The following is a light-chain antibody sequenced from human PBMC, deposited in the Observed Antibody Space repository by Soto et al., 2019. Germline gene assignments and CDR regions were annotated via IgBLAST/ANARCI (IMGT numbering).Light chain of an antibody. CDR2: GAS. J-gene: IGKJ2*01. CDR1: QGIYSY. CDR3: QKYNSAPNT. Sequence: DIQMTQSPSSLSAPVGDRVTITCRASQGIYSYLAWFQQKPGKIPKLLIYGASTLQSGVPSRFSGSGSGTDFTLTISSLQPEDAATYYCQKYNSAPNTFGQGTKLEIK. V-gene: IGKV1-27*01.